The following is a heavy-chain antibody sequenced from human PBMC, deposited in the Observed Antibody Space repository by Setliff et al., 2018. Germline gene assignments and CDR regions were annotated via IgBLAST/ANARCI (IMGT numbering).Heavy chain of an antibody. V-gene: IGHV4-39*07. D-gene: IGHD3-10*01. J-gene: IGHJ5*02. CDR1: GGSMSSSGYY. CDR3: ARDPVKQLVNWFDP. CDR2: IYYNGST. Sequence: SETLSLTCTVFGGSMSSSGYYWAWIRQSPGKGLEWIGSIYYNGSTYYNPSLKRRATISLDTSKNQFSLKLNSVTAADTAVYYCARDPVKQLVNWFDPWGQGTLVTVSS.